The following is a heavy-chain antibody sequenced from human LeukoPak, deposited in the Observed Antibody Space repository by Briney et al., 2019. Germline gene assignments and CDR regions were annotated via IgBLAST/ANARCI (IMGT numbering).Heavy chain of an antibody. CDR2: IYTSGST. CDR3: ARHVAPYSNLDY. V-gene: IGHV4-4*09. J-gene: IGHJ4*02. D-gene: IGHD4-11*01. Sequence: SETLSLTCTVSGGFISSYYWSWIRQPPGKGLEWIGYIYTSGSTNYNPSLKSRVTISVDTSKNQFSLKLSSVTAADTAVYYCARHVAPYSNLDYWGQGTLVTVSP. CDR1: GGFISSYY.